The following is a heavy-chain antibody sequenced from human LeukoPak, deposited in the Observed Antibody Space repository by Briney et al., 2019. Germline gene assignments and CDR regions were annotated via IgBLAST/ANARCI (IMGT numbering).Heavy chain of an antibody. Sequence: GGSLRLSCAASGFTFSSYEMNWVRQAPGKGLEWVSYISNRGNNIYYADSVKGRFTISRDNAKNSLFLQMTSLRAEDTAVYYCASHTMTSLRYFPLWGRGTLVTVSS. J-gene: IGHJ2*01. D-gene: IGHD3-3*01. CDR1: GFTFSSYE. CDR2: ISNRGNNI. CDR3: ASHTMTSLRYFPL. V-gene: IGHV3-48*03.